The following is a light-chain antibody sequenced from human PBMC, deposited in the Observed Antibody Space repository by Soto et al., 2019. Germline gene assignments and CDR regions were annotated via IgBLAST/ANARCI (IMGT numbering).Light chain of an antibody. J-gene: IGKJ4*01. CDR3: QQYGSYSPLT. CDR1: HCISSW. Sequence: DIQMTQSPSSVSASVGDRVTITCGASHCISSWLAWYQQKPGKAPKLLIYAASSLQSGVPSRFSGSGSGTDFTLTISSLQPEDFATYYCQQYGSYSPLTFGGGTKVDIK. CDR2: AAS. V-gene: IGKV1D-16*01.